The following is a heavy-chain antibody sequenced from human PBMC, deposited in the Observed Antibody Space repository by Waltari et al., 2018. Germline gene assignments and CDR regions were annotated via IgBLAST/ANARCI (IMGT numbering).Heavy chain of an antibody. CDR2: IRYDGSNK. V-gene: IGHV3-30*02. CDR1: GFIFSSYG. CDR3: ARDRGWPNYLDY. J-gene: IGHJ4*02. Sequence: QVRLVESGGGVVQPGGSLRLSCATSGFIFSSYGMHWVRQAPGKGLEWVKYIRYDGSNKYYADSVKGRFTISRDSSKNTLYLQMNSLRAEDTAVYYCARDRGWPNYLDYWGQGSLVTVSS. D-gene: IGHD6-19*01.